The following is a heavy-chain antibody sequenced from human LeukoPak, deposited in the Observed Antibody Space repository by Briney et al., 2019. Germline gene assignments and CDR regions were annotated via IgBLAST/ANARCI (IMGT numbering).Heavy chain of an antibody. J-gene: IGHJ4*02. Sequence: GGSLRLSCAASGFTFIGYSINWVRQAPGKGLEWVSSISTSSLYIYYADSVKGRFTISRDNAKNSLYLQMNSLRAEDTAVYYCAREGGDYVDFNYWGQGTLVTVSS. CDR3: AREGGDYVDFNY. CDR1: GFTFIGYS. CDR2: ISTSSLYI. V-gene: IGHV3-21*01. D-gene: IGHD4-17*01.